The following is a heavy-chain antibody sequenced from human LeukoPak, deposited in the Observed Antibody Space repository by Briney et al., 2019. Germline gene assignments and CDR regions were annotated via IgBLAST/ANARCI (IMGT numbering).Heavy chain of an antibody. J-gene: IGHJ4*02. CDR3: VRRGDASSGWGDHDF. V-gene: IGHV3-23*01. D-gene: IGHD6-19*01. CDR1: GFTFSSYA. CDR2: IGGSGDKT. Sequence: PGVSLRLSCAASGFTFSSYAMSWVRQAPGKGLEWVSTIGGSGDKTFYADSVKGRFTIPRDNSKNMVHLQMNSPTGEDTALYYCVRRGDASSGWGDHDFWGQGALVTVSS.